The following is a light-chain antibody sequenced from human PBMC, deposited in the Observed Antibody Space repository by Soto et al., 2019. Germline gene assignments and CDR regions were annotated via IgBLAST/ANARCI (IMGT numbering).Light chain of an antibody. J-gene: IGLJ2*01. CDR2: EVS. CDR3: CSYAGSSTFHVV. CDR1: SSDVGSYNL. Sequence: QSALTQPASVSGSPGQSITISCTGTSSDVGSYNLVSWYQQHPGKAPKLMIYEVSKRPSGVSNRFSGSKSGNTASLTISGLQAEDEADYYCCSYAGSSTFHVVFSGGTKLTVL. V-gene: IGLV2-23*02.